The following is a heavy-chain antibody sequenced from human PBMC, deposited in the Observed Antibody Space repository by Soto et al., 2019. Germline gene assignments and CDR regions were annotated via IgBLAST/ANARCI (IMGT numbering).Heavy chain of an antibody. CDR2: IDHDGST. CDR1: GFTFSNYW. V-gene: IGHV3-74*01. CDR3: VRDSHGDY. J-gene: IGHJ4*02. Sequence: VQLVESGGGLVQPGGSLRLSCAACGFTFSNYWMHWVRQAPGKGLAWVARIDHDGSTDYAGSVRGRFTVSRDNAESMLYLQMNSLRDDDTALYYCVRDSHGDYWGQGTLVTVSS.